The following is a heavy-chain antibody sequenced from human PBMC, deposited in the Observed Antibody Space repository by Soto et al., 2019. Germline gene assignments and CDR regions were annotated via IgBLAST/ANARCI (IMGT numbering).Heavy chain of an antibody. CDR2: ISGSGGST. Sequence: GGALRLSFAASGFTFSSYSMHWGRQAPGKGLEWVSAISGSGGSTYYADSVKGRFAISRDNSKNTLYLQMNSLRAEDTAVYYCAGGSAEYFQHWGQGTRVTVSS. CDR3: AGGSAEYFQH. V-gene: IGHV3-23*01. CDR1: GFTFSSYS. J-gene: IGHJ1*01.